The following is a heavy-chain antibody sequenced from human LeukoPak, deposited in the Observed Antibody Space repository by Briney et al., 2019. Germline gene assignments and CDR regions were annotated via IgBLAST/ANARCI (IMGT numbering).Heavy chain of an antibody. D-gene: IGHD3-22*01. CDR1: GFTFSSYT. V-gene: IGHV3-21*01. CDR2: ISSSGSYI. Sequence: GGYLRLSCAASGFTFSSYTMNWVRQAPGKGLEWVSSISSSGSYIYYADSVKGRFSISRDNAKNSLYLQMNSLRAEDTAVYYCVRGLTRNYYASSGYYFPYWGQGTLVTVSS. J-gene: IGHJ4*02. CDR3: VRGLTRNYYASSGYYFPY.